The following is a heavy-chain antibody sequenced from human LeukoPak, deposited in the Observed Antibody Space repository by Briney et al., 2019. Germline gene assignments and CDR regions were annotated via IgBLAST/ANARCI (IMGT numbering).Heavy chain of an antibody. CDR2: ISGSGGST. V-gene: IGHV3-23*01. CDR3: AKDASYYDFWSGYYGPDREYYFDY. D-gene: IGHD3-3*01. Sequence: PGGSLRLSCAASGFTFSSYAMSWVRQAPGKGLEWVSAISGSGGSTYYADSVKGRFTISRDNSKNTLYLQMNSLRAEDTAVYYCAKDASYYDFWSGYYGPDREYYFDYWGQGTLVTVSS. CDR1: GFTFSSYA. J-gene: IGHJ4*02.